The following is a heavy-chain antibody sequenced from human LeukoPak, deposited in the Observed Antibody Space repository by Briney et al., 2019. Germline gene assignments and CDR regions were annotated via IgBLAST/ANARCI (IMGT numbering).Heavy chain of an antibody. D-gene: IGHD5-12*01. CDR2: IYTSGST. V-gene: IGHV4-61*02. CDR1: GGSISSGGYY. CDR3: ARDIVATIKKNYYYYYMDV. Sequence: SETLSLTCTVSGGSISSGGYYWSWIRQPAGKGLEWIGRIYTSGSTNYNPSLKSRVTISVDTSKNQFSLKLSSVTAADTAVYYCARDIVATIKKNYYYYYMDVWGKGTTVTVSS. J-gene: IGHJ6*03.